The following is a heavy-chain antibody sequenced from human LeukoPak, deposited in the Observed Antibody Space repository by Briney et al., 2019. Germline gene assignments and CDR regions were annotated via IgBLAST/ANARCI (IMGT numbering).Heavy chain of an antibody. CDR3: SRSHSAVDWYFDL. D-gene: IGHD2-15*01. V-gene: IGHV1-69*05. J-gene: IGHJ2*01. CDR1: RGTFSNHG. Sequence: SVKVSCKASRGTFSNHGITWVRRAPGQGLEWMGGVLPMFGTTKYAQKFQGRVTLSTDESTSTVYVELTSLRSDDTAGYYCSRSHSAVDWYFDLWGRSTLDTVSS. CDR2: VLPMFGTT.